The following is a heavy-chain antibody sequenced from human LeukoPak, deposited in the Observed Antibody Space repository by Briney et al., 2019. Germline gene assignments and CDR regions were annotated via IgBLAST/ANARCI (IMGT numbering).Heavy chain of an antibody. D-gene: IGHD4-17*01. CDR2: IYSDNT. J-gene: IGHJ4*02. CDR3: AKDSTYGDPPTDY. Sequence: QAGGSLRLSCTVSGFTVSSNSMSWVRQAPGKGLEWVSFIYSDNTHYSDSVKGRFTISRDNSKNTLYLQMNSLRAEDTAVYYCAKDSTYGDPPTDYWGQGTLVTVSS. CDR1: GFTVSSNS. V-gene: IGHV3-53*01.